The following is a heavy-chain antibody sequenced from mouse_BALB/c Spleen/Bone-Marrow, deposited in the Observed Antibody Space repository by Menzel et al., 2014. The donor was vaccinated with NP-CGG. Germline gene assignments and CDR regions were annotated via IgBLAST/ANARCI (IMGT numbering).Heavy chain of an antibody. CDR1: GFNIKDTY. Sequence: VQLQQSGAELVKPGASVKLSCTASGFNIKDTYMHRVKQRPEQGLEWIGRIDPANGNTKYDPKFQGKATITADTSSNTAFLPLSSLTSEDTAVYYCAMYSYGSSLFAYWGQGTLVTVSA. D-gene: IGHD1-1*01. J-gene: IGHJ3*01. V-gene: IGHV14-3*02. CDR2: IDPANGNT. CDR3: AMYSYGSSLFAY.